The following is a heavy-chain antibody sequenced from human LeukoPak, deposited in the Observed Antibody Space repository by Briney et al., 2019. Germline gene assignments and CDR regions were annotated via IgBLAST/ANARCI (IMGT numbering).Heavy chain of an antibody. CDR2: ISSRSSTI. CDR1: GFTFSTHD. Sequence: GGSLRLSCAASGFTFSTHDLNWVRQAPGKGLEWVSFISSRSSTIYYADSVKGRFTISRDNAKNSLYLQMNSLRAEDTAVYYCARDGGDSSGYYYDFDYWGQGTLVTVSS. V-gene: IGHV3-48*04. D-gene: IGHD3-22*01. J-gene: IGHJ4*02. CDR3: ARDGGDSSGYYYDFDY.